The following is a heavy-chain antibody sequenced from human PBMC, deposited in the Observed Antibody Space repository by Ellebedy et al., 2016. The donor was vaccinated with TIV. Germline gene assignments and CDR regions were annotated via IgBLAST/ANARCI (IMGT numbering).Heavy chain of an antibody. J-gene: IGHJ4*02. Sequence: SETLSLTXTVSGGSISSSSYYWGWIRQPPGKGLEWIGSIYYSGSTYYNPSLKSRVTISVDTSKNQFSLKLSSVTAADTAVYYCARGHDYSNYLALGYWGQGTLVTVSS. CDR1: GGSISSSSYY. V-gene: IGHV4-39*01. CDR3: ARGHDYSNYLALGY. CDR2: IYYSGST. D-gene: IGHD4-11*01.